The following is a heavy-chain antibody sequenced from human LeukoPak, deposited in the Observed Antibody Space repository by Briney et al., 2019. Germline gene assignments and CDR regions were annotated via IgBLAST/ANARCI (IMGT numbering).Heavy chain of an antibody. Sequence: PSETLSLTCAVYGGSFSGYYWSWIRQPPGKGLEWIGEINHSGSTNYNPSLKSRVTISVDTSKNQCSLKLSSVTAADTAVYYCAGGSASHVDYWGQGTLVTVSS. V-gene: IGHV4-34*01. CDR2: INHSGST. J-gene: IGHJ4*02. CDR1: GGSFSGYY. CDR3: AGGSASHVDY.